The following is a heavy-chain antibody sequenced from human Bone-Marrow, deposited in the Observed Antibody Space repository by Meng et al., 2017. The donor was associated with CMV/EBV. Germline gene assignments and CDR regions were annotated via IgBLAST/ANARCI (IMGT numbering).Heavy chain of an antibody. CDR2: ISYDGSNK. D-gene: IGHD1-26*01. CDR3: ARDLEATLGWFDP. V-gene: IGHV3-30*03. Sequence: GESLKISSAASGFTFSSYWMSWVRKAPGKGLEWVAVISYDGSNKYYADSVKGRFTISRDNSKNTLYLQMNSLRAEDTAVYYCARDLEATLGWFDPWGQGTLVTAPQ. CDR1: GFTFSSYW. J-gene: IGHJ5*02.